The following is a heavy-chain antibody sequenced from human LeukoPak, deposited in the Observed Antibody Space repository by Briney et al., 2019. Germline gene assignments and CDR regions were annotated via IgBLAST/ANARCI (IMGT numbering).Heavy chain of an antibody. CDR3: ARDRSSSSYGMDV. J-gene: IGHJ6*04. Sequence: GGSLRLSCAASGFTFSSYSMNWVRQAPGKGLEWVSYISSSGSTIYYADSVKGRFTISRDNAKNSLYLQMNSLRAEDTAVYYCARDRSSSSYGMDVWGKGTTVTVSS. CDR2: ISSSGSTI. V-gene: IGHV3-48*04. D-gene: IGHD6-13*01. CDR1: GFTFSSYS.